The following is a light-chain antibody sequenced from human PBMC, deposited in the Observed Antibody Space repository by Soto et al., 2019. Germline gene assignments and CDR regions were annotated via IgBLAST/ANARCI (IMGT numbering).Light chain of an antibody. CDR2: GIS. CDR3: QQYSKWPIT. CDR1: HSVNSH. V-gene: IGKV3-15*01. J-gene: IGKJ5*01. Sequence: MAQSPATLSVSPGERVTLSCRSSHSVNSHVAWYQQHPGPPPRLLIYGISTRASGIPARFSGSGSGTEFSLTISSLQSEDFAVYYCQQYSKWPITFGQGTRLEIK.